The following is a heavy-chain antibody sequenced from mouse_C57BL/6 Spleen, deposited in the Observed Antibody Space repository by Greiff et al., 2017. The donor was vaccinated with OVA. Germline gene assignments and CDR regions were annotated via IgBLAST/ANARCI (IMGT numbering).Heavy chain of an antibody. CDR1: GYTFTDYY. D-gene: IGHD1-1*01. V-gene: IGHV1-19*01. J-gene: IGHJ1*03. CDR3: APYYGSSYVEYFDV. CDR2: INPYNGGT. Sequence: VQLQQSGPVLVKPGASVKMSCKASGYTFTDYYMNWVKQSHGKSLEWIGVINPYNGGTSYNQKFKGKATLTVDKSSSTAYMELNSLTSEDSAVYYCAPYYGSSYVEYFDVWGTGTTVTVSS.